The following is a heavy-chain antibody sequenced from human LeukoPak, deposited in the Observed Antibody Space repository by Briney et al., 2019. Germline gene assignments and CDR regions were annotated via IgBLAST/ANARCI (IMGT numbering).Heavy chain of an antibody. CDR3: ARAQGISTVDY. CDR1: GYTFTTSG. D-gene: IGHD2-8*02. J-gene: IGHJ4*02. CDR2: ISGYNGNT. Sequence: ASVKVSFKASGYTFTTSGISWVRQAPGQGLEWMGWISGYNGNTNYAQNLQGRVTMTTDTSTSTAYMELRSLRSDDTAVYYCARAQGISTVDYWGQGTLVTVSS. V-gene: IGHV1-18*01.